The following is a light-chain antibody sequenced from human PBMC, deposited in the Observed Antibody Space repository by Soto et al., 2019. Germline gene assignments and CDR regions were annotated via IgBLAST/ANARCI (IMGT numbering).Light chain of an antibody. CDR3: QQYDNLPC. Sequence: DIQMTQSPSSLSASVGDIVTIACRASHSISNSLNWYQQKPGRAPKVLIYAASNLQSGVPSRFSGSGSGTDFTLTISSLQPEDIATYYCQQYDNLPCFGGGTKV. CDR2: AAS. CDR1: HSISNS. J-gene: IGKJ4*01. V-gene: IGKV1-33*01.